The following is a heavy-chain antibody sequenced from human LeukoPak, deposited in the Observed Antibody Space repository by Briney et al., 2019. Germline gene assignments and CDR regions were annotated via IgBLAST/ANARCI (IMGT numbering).Heavy chain of an antibody. Sequence: GGSLRLSCAASGFTVSSNYISWVRQAPGKGLEWVSVIYSGGSTYYADSVKGRFTISRDTSKSTLYLQINSLRAEDTAVYYCAKAWWSTSSGGDSFGIWGQGTMVTVSS. J-gene: IGHJ3*02. D-gene: IGHD6-6*01. CDR2: IYSGGST. V-gene: IGHV3-53*01. CDR3: AKAWWSTSSGGDSFGI. CDR1: GFTVSSNY.